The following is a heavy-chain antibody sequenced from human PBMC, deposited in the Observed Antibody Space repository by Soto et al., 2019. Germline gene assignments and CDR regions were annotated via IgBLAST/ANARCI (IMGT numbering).Heavy chain of an antibody. D-gene: IGHD5-18*01. CDR3: ARKIQLWLRP. Sequence: SETLSLTCAVYGGSFSGYYWSWIRQPPGKGLEWIGEINHRGSTNYNPSLKSRVTISVDTSKNQFSLKLSSVTAADTAVYYCARKIQLWLRPCGQGTLVTVSS. J-gene: IGHJ5*02. CDR1: GGSFSGYY. V-gene: IGHV4-34*01. CDR2: INHRGST.